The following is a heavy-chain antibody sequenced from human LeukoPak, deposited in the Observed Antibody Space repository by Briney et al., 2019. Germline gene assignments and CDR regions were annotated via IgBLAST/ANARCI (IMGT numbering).Heavy chain of an antibody. CDR2: ISWNSGII. Sequence: PGGSLRLSCAASGFTFYDCAMHWVRHAPGKGLEWVSTISWNSGIIVYADSVKGRFTISRDNAKNSLYQQMNSLRAEDTALYYCAKGTTATGHHSFDYWGQGTLVTVSS. CDR1: GFTFYDCA. CDR3: AKGTTATGHHSFDY. V-gene: IGHV3-9*01. J-gene: IGHJ4*02. D-gene: IGHD6-13*01.